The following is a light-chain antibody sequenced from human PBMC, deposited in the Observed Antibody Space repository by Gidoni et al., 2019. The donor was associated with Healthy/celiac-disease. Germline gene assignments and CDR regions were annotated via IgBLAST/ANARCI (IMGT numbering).Light chain of an antibody. Sequence: QSVLTQPPSASGTPGQRVTISCSGSSSNIGSTTVNWYQQLPGTAPKLLIYSNNPRPSGVPDRFSGSKSGTSASLAISGLQSEDEADYYCAAWDDSLNVVFGGGTKLTVL. CDR2: SNN. V-gene: IGLV1-44*01. CDR1: SSNIGSTT. CDR3: AAWDDSLNVV. J-gene: IGLJ2*01.